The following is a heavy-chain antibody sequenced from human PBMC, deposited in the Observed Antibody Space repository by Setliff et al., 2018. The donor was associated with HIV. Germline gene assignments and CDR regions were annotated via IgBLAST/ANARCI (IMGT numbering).Heavy chain of an antibody. CDR2: MMTIFSTT. CDR1: AGSYSIFA. J-gene: IGHJ3*01. D-gene: IGHD1-26*01. V-gene: IGHV1-69*05. Sequence: SVKVSCKSSAGSYSIFAINWVRQAPGQGLEWMGGMMTIFSTTNYARKFQGRVTITTDESTGTAYMELGNLRSEDTAVYYCATEGAGGSYQRASALDLWGQGTMVTVSS. CDR3: ATEGAGGSYQRASALDL.